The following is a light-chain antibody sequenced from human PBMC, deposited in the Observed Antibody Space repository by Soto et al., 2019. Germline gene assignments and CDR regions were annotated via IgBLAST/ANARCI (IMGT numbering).Light chain of an antibody. Sequence: EIVLTQSPGTLSLSPGERATLSCRASQTVASNYFAWYQQRTGRAPRLLIYGTSSRATGIPDRFSGSGSGTDFTLTISRLDPEDFAVYYCQQYGGSRWTFGQGTKLEFK. CDR1: QTVASNY. CDR2: GTS. V-gene: IGKV3-20*01. J-gene: IGKJ1*01. CDR3: QQYGGSRWT.